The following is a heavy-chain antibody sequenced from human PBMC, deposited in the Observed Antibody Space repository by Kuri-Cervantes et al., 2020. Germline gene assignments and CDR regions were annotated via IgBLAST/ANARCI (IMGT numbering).Heavy chain of an antibody. Sequence: GGSLRLSCAASEFTFSSYEMNWVRQAPGKGLEWVSVIYSGGSTYYADSVKGRFTISRDNSKNTLYLQMNSLKTEDSAVYYCAIAVWVASGDWGQGTLVTVSS. V-gene: IGHV3-53*01. CDR3: AIAVWVASGD. CDR1: EFTFSSYE. J-gene: IGHJ4*02. D-gene: IGHD6-25*01. CDR2: IYSGGST.